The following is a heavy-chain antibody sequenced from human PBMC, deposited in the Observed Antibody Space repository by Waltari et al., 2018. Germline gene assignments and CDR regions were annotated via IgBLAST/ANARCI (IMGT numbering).Heavy chain of an antibody. Sequence: EVQLVESGGGLVQPGRSLRLSCTASGFTFGYYAMSWFRQAPGKGLEWVGFIRSKADGGTTEYAASVKGRFTISRDDSKSIAYLQMNSLKTEDTAVYYCTRERYCSGGSCSYDAFDIWGQGTMVTVSS. V-gene: IGHV3-49*03. CDR2: IRSKADGGTT. J-gene: IGHJ3*02. CDR1: GFTFGYYA. D-gene: IGHD2-15*01. CDR3: TRERYCSGGSCSYDAFDI.